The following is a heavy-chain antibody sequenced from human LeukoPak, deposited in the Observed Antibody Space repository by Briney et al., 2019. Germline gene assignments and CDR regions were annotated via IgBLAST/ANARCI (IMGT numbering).Heavy chain of an antibody. CDR3: VRDMDRGQWLVRPYN. CDR1: GYIFIGYY. J-gene: IGHJ4*02. V-gene: IGHV1-2*02. D-gene: IGHD6-19*01. Sequence: ASVKVSCKTSGYIFIGYYMHWVRQAPGQGLEWMGWIDPKSGGAKYAQKFQGRVTMTRDMSISTAYMDLRRLKSDDTAVYYCVRDMDRGQWLVRPYNWGQGTLVTVSS. CDR2: IDPKSGGA.